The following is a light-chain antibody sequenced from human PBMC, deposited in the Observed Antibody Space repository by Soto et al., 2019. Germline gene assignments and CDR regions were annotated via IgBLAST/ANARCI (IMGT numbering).Light chain of an antibody. V-gene: IGLV2-23*01. CDR2: EGS. CDR1: SSDVGSYNL. J-gene: IGLJ1*01. Sequence: QSALTQPASVSFSPGQSITISCTGTSSDVGSYNLVSLYQQHPGKAPKLMIYEGSKRPSGVSNRFSGSKSGNTASLTISGLQAEDEADYYCCSYAGSSTLYVFGTGTKVTVL. CDR3: CSYAGSSTLYV.